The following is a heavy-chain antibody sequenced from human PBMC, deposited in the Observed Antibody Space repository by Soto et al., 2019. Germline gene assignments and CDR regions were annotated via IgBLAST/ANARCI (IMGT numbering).Heavy chain of an antibody. V-gene: IGHV4-61*01. D-gene: IGHD3-16*01. CDR1: GDSVSNDNYY. CDR2: IYYSGTT. Sequence: LSLTCAVSGDSVSNDNYYWSWIRQPPGKGLEWIGYIYYSGTTNYNSYLKSRLSLSVDMSKNQFSLKLASVTAADTAVYFCARSQRGRTAFTFDYWGQGALVTVSS. J-gene: IGHJ4*02. CDR3: ARSQRGRTAFTFDY.